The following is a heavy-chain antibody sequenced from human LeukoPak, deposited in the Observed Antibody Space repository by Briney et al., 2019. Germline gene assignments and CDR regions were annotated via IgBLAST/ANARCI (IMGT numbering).Heavy chain of an antibody. J-gene: IGHJ4*02. V-gene: IGHV4-39*07. CDR3: AVGIAAAGMPFDY. CDR1: GGSISSSSYY. D-gene: IGHD6-13*01. CDR2: IYYSGST. Sequence: PSETLSLTCTVSGGSISSSSYYWGWIRQPPGKGLEWIGSIYYSGSTYYNPSLKSRVTISVDTSKNQFSLKLSSVTAADTAVYYCAVGIAAAGMPFDYWAREPWSPSPQ.